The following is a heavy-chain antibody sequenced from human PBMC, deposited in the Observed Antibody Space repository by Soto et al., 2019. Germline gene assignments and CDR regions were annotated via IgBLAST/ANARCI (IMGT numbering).Heavy chain of an antibody. Sequence: GESLKISCAASGFIFENFGMSWVRQAPGKGLEWISSISGSGFKKYYADSVKGRFTISRDNSKSTVYLELNNLSAEDTAVYHCAKNQGVELVPLATVDWFDPWGQGSVVTVSS. CDR1: GFIFENFG. CDR2: ISGSGFKK. J-gene: IGHJ5*02. D-gene: IGHD1-26*01. CDR3: AKNQGVELVPLATVDWFDP. V-gene: IGHV3-23*01.